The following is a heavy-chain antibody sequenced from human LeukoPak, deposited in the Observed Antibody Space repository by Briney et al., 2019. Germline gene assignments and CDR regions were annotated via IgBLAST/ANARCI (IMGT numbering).Heavy chain of an antibody. D-gene: IGHD3-22*01. J-gene: IGHJ3*02. Sequence: PGASLMLPCAPYGVVYSNYVVHGVRRATGKGLEWVAVISYDGSNKYYADSVKGRFTISRDNSKNTLYLQMNSLRAEDTAVYYCARDRYYDSSGYHDAFDIWGQGTMVTVSS. CDR1: GVVYSNYV. CDR2: ISYDGSNK. CDR3: ARDRYYDSSGYHDAFDI. V-gene: IGHV3-30-3*01.